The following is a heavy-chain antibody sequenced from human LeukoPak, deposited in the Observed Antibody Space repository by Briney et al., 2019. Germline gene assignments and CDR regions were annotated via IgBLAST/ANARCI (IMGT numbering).Heavy chain of an antibody. CDR2: ISGSGGST. J-gene: IGHJ3*02. CDR3: ARGLAYCGGDCFRAYDI. CDR1: GFTFSSYA. V-gene: IGHV3-23*01. D-gene: IGHD2-21*02. Sequence: GGSLRLSCAASGFTFSSYAMSWVRQAPGKGLEWVSAISGSGGSTYYADSVKGRFTISRDNSKNSLYLQMNSLRAEDTAVYYCARGLAYCGGDCFRAYDIWGQGTMVTVSS.